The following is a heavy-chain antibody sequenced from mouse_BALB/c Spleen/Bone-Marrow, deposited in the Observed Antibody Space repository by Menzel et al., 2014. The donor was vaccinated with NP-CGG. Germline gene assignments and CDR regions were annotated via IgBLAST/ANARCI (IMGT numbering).Heavy chain of an antibody. D-gene: IGHD2-1*01. CDR3: AGGNYRFAY. CDR1: GFNIKDYY. CDR2: TDPENGNT. J-gene: IGHJ3*01. V-gene: IGHV14-1*02. Sequence: VQLQQSGAELVRPGALVKLSCKASGFNIKDYYMHWVKQRPEQGLEWIGWTDPENGNTIYDPKFQGKASITADTSSNTAYLQLSSLTSEDTAVYYCAGGNYRFAYWGQGTLVTVSA.